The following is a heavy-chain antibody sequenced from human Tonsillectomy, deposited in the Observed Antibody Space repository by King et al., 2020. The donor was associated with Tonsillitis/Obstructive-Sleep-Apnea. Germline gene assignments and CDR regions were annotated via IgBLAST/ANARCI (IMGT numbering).Heavy chain of an antibody. CDR2: IYPADSGT. V-gene: IGHV5-51*03. J-gene: IGHJ6*02. Sequence: QLVQSGAEVKKPGESLRITCKGSGYSFTSYWIAWVRQMPGKGLEWMGIIYPADSGTRYSPSFQGQVTISADKSINTAYRQWGSLKASDSAKSYCARPGCGSTSCLHSPNQYYYYYGLDGWGQGTTITVSS. CDR1: GYSFTSYW. D-gene: IGHD2-2*01. CDR3: ARPGCGSTSCLHSPNQYYYYYGLDG.